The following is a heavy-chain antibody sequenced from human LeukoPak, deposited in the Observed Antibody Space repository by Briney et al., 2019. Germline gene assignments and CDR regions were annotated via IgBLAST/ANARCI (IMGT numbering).Heavy chain of an antibody. CDR3: AGRDGYDSTTFYY. CDR1: GYSFSSYW. Sequence: GESLKISCKGSGYSFSSYWIGWVRQMPGKGQEWMGIIYPGDSDTRYSPSFQSQVTISADKSISTAYLQWSILKASDTAMYYCAGRDGYDSTTFYYWGQGTLVTVSS. D-gene: IGHD5-24*01. V-gene: IGHV5-51*01. J-gene: IGHJ4*02. CDR2: IYPGDSDT.